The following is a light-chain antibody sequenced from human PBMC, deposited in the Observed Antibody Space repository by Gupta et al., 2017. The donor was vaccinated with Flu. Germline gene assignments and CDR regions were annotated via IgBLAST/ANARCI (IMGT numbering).Light chain of an antibody. CDR3: GTGDRSRRGGV. V-gene: IGLV1-51*02. J-gene: IGLJ3*02. CDR2: ENN. Sequence: KVTISCCGSSSKIGSEYVYWYQQLPGTAPKLLIHENNNRHSGIPERFSGSKSGTSATLGITGLQTGDEADYYCGTGDRSRRGGVFGGGTRLTVL. CDR1: SSKIGSEY.